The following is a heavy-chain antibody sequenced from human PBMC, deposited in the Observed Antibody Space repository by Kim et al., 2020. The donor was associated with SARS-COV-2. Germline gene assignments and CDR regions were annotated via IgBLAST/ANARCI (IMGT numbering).Heavy chain of an antibody. CDR1: GYTFTSYA. Sequence: ASVKVSCKASGYTFTSYAMHWVRQAPGQRLEWMGWINAGNGNTKYSQKFQGRVTITRDTSASTAYMELSSLRSEDTAVYYCARDGPRPGTIVVVPAASYGMDVWGQGTTVTVSS. V-gene: IGHV1-3*01. J-gene: IGHJ6*02. D-gene: IGHD2-2*01. CDR2: INAGNGNT. CDR3: ARDGPRPGTIVVVPAASYGMDV.